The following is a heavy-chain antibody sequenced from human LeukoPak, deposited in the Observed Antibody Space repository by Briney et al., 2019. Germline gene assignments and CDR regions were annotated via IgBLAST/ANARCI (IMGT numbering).Heavy chain of an antibody. CDR2: ISDDGKNE. V-gene: IGHV3-30*18. J-gene: IGHJ6*02. Sequence: GGSLRLSCGASVFAFSHYAMYWVRQAPGKGLEWVAVISDDGKNEYYTDSVKGRFTISRDNSKNTLYLQMNTLRPEDTAVYYCAKAVRFGRSYYYYGMDVWGQGTTVTVSS. D-gene: IGHD3-10*01. CDR3: AKAVRFGRSYYYYGMDV. CDR1: VFAFSHYA.